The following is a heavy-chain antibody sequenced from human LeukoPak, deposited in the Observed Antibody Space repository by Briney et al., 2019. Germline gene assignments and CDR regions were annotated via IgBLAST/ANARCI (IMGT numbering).Heavy chain of an antibody. J-gene: IGHJ4*02. CDR1: GFSFDNYA. V-gene: IGHV3-23*01. Sequence: GSLRLSCVASGFSFDNYAMNWVRQAPGKGLEWVSLIIGSSGSTFYADSVKGRFTISRDKSKNTLYLQMNSLRAEDTAVYYCAKGAYDYIEIAYFDYWGQGSLVTVSS. CDR2: IIGSSGST. D-gene: IGHD5-12*01. CDR3: AKGAYDYIEIAYFDY.